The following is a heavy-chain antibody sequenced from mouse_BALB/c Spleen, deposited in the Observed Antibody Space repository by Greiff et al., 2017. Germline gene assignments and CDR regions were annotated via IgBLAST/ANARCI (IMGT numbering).Heavy chain of an antibody. CDR1: GFTFSSYA. D-gene: IGHD1-1*01. CDR3: ARPVDYYGSSYVDY. Sequence: EVQLVESGGGLVKPGGSLKLSCAASGFTFSSYAMSWVRQTPEKRLEWVATISSGGSYTYYPDSVKGRFTISRDNAKNTLYLQMSSLRSEDTAMYYCARPVDYYGSSYVDYWGQGTTLTVSS. CDR2: ISSGGSYT. J-gene: IGHJ2*01. V-gene: IGHV5-9-3*01.